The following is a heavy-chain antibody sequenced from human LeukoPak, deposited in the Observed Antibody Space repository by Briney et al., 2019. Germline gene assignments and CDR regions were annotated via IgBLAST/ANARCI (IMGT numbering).Heavy chain of an antibody. CDR3: ARDRGPPSRMDV. J-gene: IGHJ6*02. CDR2: ISSSSYI. V-gene: IGHV3-21*01. D-gene: IGHD3-10*01. Sequence: GGSLRLSCAASGFTFSSYSMNWVREAPGKGLEWVSSISSSSYISYADSVKGRFTISRDNAKNSLYLQMNSLRGEDTAVYYCARDRGPPSRMDVWGQGTTVTVSS. CDR1: GFTFSSYS.